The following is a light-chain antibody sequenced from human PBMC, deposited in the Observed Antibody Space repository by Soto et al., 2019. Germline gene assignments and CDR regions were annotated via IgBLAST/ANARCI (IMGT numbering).Light chain of an antibody. V-gene: IGKV3-20*01. CDR1: QSVSSNY. CDR3: QQYANSPPT. J-gene: IGKJ4*01. CDR2: GAS. Sequence: EIVLTQSPGTLSLSPGERATLSCRASQSVSSNYLAWYKQKPGQAPRLLIYGASSRASGIPDRVSGSGSGTDFTLTIMRLEPEDFAVYYCQQYANSPPTFGGGTKVEIK.